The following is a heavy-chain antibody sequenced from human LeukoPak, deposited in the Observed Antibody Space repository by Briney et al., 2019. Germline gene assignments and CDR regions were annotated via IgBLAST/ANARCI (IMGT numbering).Heavy chain of an antibody. CDR1: GGTFSSYA. CDR2: IIPIFGTA. Sequence: SVKVSCKASGGTFSSYAISWVRQAPGQGLEWMGGIIPIFGTANYAQKFQGRVTITADESTSTAYMELSSLRSEDTAVYYCARDRIVVGTTEARFANWGQGTLVTVSS. V-gene: IGHV1-69*13. CDR3: ARDRIVVGTTEARFAN. J-gene: IGHJ5*02. D-gene: IGHD4-17*01.